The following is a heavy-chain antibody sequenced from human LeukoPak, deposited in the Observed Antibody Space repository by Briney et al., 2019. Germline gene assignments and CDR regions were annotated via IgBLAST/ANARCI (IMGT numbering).Heavy chain of an antibody. V-gene: IGHV3-66*02. D-gene: IGHD2-15*01. CDR2: LYSGGNT. CDR1: GFTVSSKY. Sequence: GGSLRLSCAASGFTVSSKYMSWVRQAPGKGLEWVSLLYSGGNTYYADSAKGRFTISRDNSKNTLYLQMNSLRAEDTAVYYCATSYCSGGSCYPQYFQHWGQGTLVTVSS. J-gene: IGHJ1*01. CDR3: ATSYCSGGSCYPQYFQH.